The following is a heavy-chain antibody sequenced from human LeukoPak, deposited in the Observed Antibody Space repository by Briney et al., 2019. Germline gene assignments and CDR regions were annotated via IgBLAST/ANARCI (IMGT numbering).Heavy chain of an antibody. D-gene: IGHD3-3*01. J-gene: IGHJ4*02. CDR2: INASGGST. CDR3: AKALSDFWRAQNE. Sequence: GVSLTLFCTPSGYTFNNYPMSWPRQARGEGREWVTDINASGGSTDYADSVKGRFTISRDNSKNTLHLQMNSVRAEDTAIYYCAKALSDFWRAQNEWGEGALVTVSS. CDR1: GYTFNNYP. V-gene: IGHV3-23*01.